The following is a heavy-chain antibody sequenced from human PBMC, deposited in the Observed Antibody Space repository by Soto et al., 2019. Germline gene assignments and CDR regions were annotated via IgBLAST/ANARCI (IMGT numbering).Heavy chain of an antibody. CDR2: ISSSGSGI. CDR1: GFTFSDYY. V-gene: IGHV3-11*01. J-gene: IGHJ3*02. CDR3: ATAYSDAFDI. Sequence: VGSLRLSCAASGFTFSDYYMTWIRQAPGKGLEWVSYISSSGSGIYYPDSVKGRFTISRDNAKKSLYLQMSSLRAEDTAVYYCATAYSDAFDIWGQGTMVTVSS. D-gene: IGHD2-15*01.